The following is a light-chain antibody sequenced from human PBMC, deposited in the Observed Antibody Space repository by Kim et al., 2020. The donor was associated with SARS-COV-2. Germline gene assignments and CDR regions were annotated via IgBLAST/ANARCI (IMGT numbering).Light chain of an antibody. V-gene: IGKV1-39*01. CDR3: QQSYSTPRT. Sequence: ASVGDSVAPTCRASQSISSYLNWSQQKPGKAPKLLFYAASSLQSGVPSRFSGSGSGTDFTLTISSLQPEDFATYYCQQSYSTPRTFGQGTKVEIK. CDR2: AAS. J-gene: IGKJ1*01. CDR1: QSISSY.